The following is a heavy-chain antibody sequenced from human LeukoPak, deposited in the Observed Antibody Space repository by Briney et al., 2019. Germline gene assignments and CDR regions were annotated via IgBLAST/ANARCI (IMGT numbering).Heavy chain of an antibody. V-gene: IGHV4-61*01. CDR3: ARAPGTYYYGSGSFDY. Sequence: SETLSLTCTVSGGSVSSGRYYWSWIRQPPGKGLEWSGYICYSGSTNYNPSLKSRVTISVATSKNQFSLKLSSVTAADTAVYYCARAPGTYYYGSGSFDYWGQGTLVTVSS. CDR1: GGSVSSGRYY. D-gene: IGHD3-10*01. J-gene: IGHJ4*02. CDR2: ICYSGST.